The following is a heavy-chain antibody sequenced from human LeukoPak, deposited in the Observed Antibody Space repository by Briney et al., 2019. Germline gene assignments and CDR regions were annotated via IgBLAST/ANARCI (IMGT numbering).Heavy chain of an antibody. CDR1: GGSISSGTYY. D-gene: IGHD1-1*01. CDR2: IYYSGST. Sequence: SETLSLTCIVSGGSISSGTYYWGWIRQPPGKGLEWIGSIYYSGSTYYNPSLKSRVTISVDTSKNQFSLKLSSVTAADTAVYYCARHGNWEPFDFWGQGRLVTVSS. V-gene: IGHV4-39*01. CDR3: ARHGNWEPFDF. J-gene: IGHJ4*02.